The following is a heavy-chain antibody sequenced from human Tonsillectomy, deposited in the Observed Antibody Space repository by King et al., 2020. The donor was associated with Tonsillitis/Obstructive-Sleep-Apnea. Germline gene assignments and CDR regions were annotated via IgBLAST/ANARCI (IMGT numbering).Heavy chain of an antibody. D-gene: IGHD1-1*01. V-gene: IGHV4-59*01. CDR1: GGSLSGYY. J-gene: IGHJ3*02. CDR3: ARDVQGDGFDI. Sequence: QLQESGPGLVKPSETLSLTCTLPGGSLSGYYWSWIRHPPGKGLECICYIYYSVSTTFSPSLESPVTISADTPKNQFSLKLSSVTAADTAVYYCARDVQGDGFDIWGQGTVVTVSS. CDR2: IYYSVST.